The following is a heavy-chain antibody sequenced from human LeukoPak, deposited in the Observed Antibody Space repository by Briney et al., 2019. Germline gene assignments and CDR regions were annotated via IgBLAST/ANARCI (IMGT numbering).Heavy chain of an antibody. V-gene: IGHV3-23*01. Sequence: PGGSLRLSCAASGFTFSSYAMSWVRQAPGKGLEWVSAISGSGGSTYYADSVKGRFTISRDNSKNTLYLQMNSLRAEDTAVYYCATAIWFGDHNLDYWGQGTLVSVSS. CDR2: ISGSGGST. D-gene: IGHD3-10*01. J-gene: IGHJ4*02. CDR3: ATAIWFGDHNLDY. CDR1: GFTFSSYA.